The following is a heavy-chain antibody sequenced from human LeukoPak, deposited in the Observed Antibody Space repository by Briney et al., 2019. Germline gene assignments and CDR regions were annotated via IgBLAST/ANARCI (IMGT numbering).Heavy chain of an antibody. J-gene: IGHJ6*02. V-gene: IGHV3-23*01. CDR2: ISGSGGST. Sequence: GGSLRLSCAASGFTFSSYAMSWVRQAPGKGLEWVSAISGSGGSTYYADSVKGRFTISRDNAKNSLYLQMNSLRAEDTAVYYCAREAAAGNYYGMDVWGQGTTVTVSS. CDR3: AREAAAGNYYGMDV. D-gene: IGHD6-13*01. CDR1: GFTFSSYA.